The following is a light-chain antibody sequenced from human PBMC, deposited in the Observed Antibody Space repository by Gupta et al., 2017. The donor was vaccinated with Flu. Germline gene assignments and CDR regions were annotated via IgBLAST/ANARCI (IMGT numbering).Light chain of an antibody. CDR1: QRVLYSSNNKNY. J-gene: IGKJ2*01. CDR2: WAS. V-gene: IGKV4-1*01. CDR3: QQYYSTPHT. Sequence: CKSSQRVLYSSNNKNYLAWYQQKPGQPPKLLIYWASTRESGVPERFSGSGSGTNFTLTISSLQAEDVAVYYCQQYYSTPHTFGQGTKLEIK.